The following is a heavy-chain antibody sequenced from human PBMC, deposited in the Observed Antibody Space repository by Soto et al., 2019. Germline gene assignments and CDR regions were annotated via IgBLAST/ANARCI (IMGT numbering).Heavy chain of an antibody. CDR1: GFTFANYA. V-gene: IGHV3-23*01. D-gene: IGHD6-6*01. CDR3: AHQRWYSGSASVVPFHY. Sequence: PGGSLRLSCAASGFTFANYAMSWVRQAPGKGLEWVSGIGLSGRETYYADSVKGRFTMSRDNSKNTPYLEMNSLRAEDTAVYYCAHQRWYSGSASVVPFHYWGRGTLVTVGS. J-gene: IGHJ4*02. CDR2: IGLSGRET.